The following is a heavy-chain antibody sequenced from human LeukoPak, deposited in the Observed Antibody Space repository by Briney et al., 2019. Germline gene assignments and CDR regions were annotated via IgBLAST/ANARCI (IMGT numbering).Heavy chain of an antibody. CDR3: ARAEDWFDR. CDR2: ISGSGGST. V-gene: IGHV3-23*01. CDR1: RFTFSSYA. Sequence: PGGSLRLSCAASRFTFSSYAMGWVRQAPGNGLEWVSAISGSGGSTYYADSVKGRFTISRDNAKNSLYLQMNSLRAEDTAVYYCARAEDWFDRWGQGALVTVSS. J-gene: IGHJ5*02.